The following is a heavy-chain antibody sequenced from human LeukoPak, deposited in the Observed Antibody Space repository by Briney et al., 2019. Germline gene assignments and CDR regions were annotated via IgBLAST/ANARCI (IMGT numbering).Heavy chain of an antibody. D-gene: IGHD2-2*02. V-gene: IGHV3-30-3*01. J-gene: IGHJ4*02. Sequence: GGSLRLSCAASGFTFSSYNMHWVRQAPGKGLEWVAVISYDGSNKYYADSVKGRFTISRDNAKNTLYLQMNSLRAEDTAVYYCGRGFSIVPAGIPDYWGLGTLVTVSS. CDR1: GFTFSSYN. CDR3: GRGFSIVPAGIPDY. CDR2: ISYDGSNK.